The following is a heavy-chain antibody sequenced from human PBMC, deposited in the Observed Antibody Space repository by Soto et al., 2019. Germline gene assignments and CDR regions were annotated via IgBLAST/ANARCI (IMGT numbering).Heavy chain of an antibody. J-gene: IGHJ6*02. CDR1: GGSISSGGYY. V-gene: IGHV4-31*03. Sequence: QVQLQESGPGLVKPSQTLSLTCTVYGGSISSGGYYWSWIRQHPGKGLEWIGYIYYIGRTYYNPSLKSRGTISVDTSKNQFALKLGSVTAADTAVYYCARALRYGDYESYGMDVWGQGTTVTVSS. CDR2: IYYIGRT. D-gene: IGHD4-17*01. CDR3: ARALRYGDYESYGMDV.